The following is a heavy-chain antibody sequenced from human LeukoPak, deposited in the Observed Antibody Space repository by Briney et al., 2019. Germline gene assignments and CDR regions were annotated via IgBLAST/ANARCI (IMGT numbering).Heavy chain of an antibody. CDR3: AKLYYDFWSGYYRAFAFDY. D-gene: IGHD3-3*01. CDR1: GFTFSSYA. Sequence: GGSLRLSCAASGFTFSSYAMSWVRQAPVKALEWVSAISGSGGSTYYADSVTGRFTISRDNSKNTLYLQMNSLRAEDTAVYYCAKLYYDFWSGYYRAFAFDYWGQGTLVTVSS. J-gene: IGHJ4*02. V-gene: IGHV3-23*01. CDR2: ISGSGGST.